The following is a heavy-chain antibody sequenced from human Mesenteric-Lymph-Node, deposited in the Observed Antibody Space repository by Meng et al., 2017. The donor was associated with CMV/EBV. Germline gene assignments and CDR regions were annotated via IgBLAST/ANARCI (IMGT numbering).Heavy chain of an antibody. V-gene: IGHV1-2*02. D-gene: IGHD5-12*01. Sequence: ASVKVSCKASGYTFTSYGISWVRQAPGQGLEWMGWINPNSGGTNYAQKFQGRVTMTRDTSISTAYMELSRLRSDDTAVYYCASASYSGYDYYYYGMDVWGQGTTVTVSS. CDR1: GYTFTSYG. CDR3: ASASYSGYDYYYYGMDV. CDR2: INPNSGGT. J-gene: IGHJ6*02.